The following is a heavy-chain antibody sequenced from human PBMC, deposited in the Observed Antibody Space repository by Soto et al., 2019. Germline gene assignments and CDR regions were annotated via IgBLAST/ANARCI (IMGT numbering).Heavy chain of an antibody. CDR3: ARSMTTVVTLDY. D-gene: IGHD4-17*01. CDR1: GGSIISSSYY. J-gene: IGHJ4*02. Sequence: SETLSLTCTVSGGSIISSSYYWVWIRQPPGKGLEWIGSIYYSGSTYYNPSLKSRVTISVDTSKNQFSLKLSSVTAAGTAVYYCARSMTTVVTLDYWGQGTLVTVS. V-gene: IGHV4-39*01. CDR2: IYYSGST.